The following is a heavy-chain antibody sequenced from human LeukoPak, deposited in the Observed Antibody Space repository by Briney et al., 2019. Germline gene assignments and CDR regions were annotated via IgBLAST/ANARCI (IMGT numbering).Heavy chain of an antibody. D-gene: IGHD2-15*01. J-gene: IGHJ5*02. CDR2: IYSGGST. CDR1: GFTVSSNY. Sequence: PGGSLRLSCAASGFTVSSNYMSWVRQAPGKGLEWVSVIYSGGSTYYADSVKGRFTISRDNAKNSLYLQMNSLRAEDTAVYYCARDGARRRYCSGGSCYVLDPWGQGTLVTVSS. V-gene: IGHV3-53*01. CDR3: ARDGARRRYCSGGSCYVLDP.